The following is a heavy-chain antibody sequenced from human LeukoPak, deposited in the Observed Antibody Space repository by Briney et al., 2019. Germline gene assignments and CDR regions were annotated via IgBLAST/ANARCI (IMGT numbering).Heavy chain of an antibody. V-gene: IGHV4-39*01. J-gene: IGHJ4*02. D-gene: IGHD6-19*01. Sequence: SGTLSLTCTVSGGSITSTSNFCGRIRQPPGKGLEWIATIYYTGTTFYNPYLKSRVTMSVDTSKNQFSLRLTSVTAADTALYYCARHLAGHPTMSSGWHANFDYWGQGTLITVSS. CDR2: IYYTGTT. CDR1: GGSITSTSNF. CDR3: ARHLAGHPTMSSGWHANFDY.